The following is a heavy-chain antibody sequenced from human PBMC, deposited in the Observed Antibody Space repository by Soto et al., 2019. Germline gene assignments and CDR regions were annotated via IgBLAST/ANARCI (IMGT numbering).Heavy chain of an antibody. CDR2: INHSGST. Sequence: PSETLSLTCAVYGGSFSGYYWSWIRQPPGKGLEWIGEINHSGSTNYNPSLKSRVTISVDTSKNQFSLKLSSVTAADTAVYYCVRKGYSSGWYWFDPWGQGTLVTVSS. D-gene: IGHD6-19*01. J-gene: IGHJ5*02. CDR3: VRKGYSSGWYWFDP. V-gene: IGHV4-34*01. CDR1: GGSFSGYY.